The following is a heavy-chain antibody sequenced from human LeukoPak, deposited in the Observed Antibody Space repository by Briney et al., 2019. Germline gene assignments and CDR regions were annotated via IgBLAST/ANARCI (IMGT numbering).Heavy chain of an antibody. CDR1: GFTFSSYW. CDR3: ARVYDFWRAYRYPPLDF. J-gene: IGHJ4*02. D-gene: IGHD3-3*01. V-gene: IGHV3-7*01. CDR2: IKEDGSEK. Sequence: GGSLRLSCAASGFTFSSYWMSWVRQAPGKGLEWVANIKEDGSEKNVVDSVKGRFTISRDNAKNSLYLQMNSLRAEDTAAYCCARVYDFWRAYRYPPLDFWGQGTLVTVSS.